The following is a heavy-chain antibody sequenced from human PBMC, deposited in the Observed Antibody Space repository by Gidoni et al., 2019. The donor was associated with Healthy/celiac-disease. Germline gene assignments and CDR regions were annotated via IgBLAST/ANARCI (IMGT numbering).Heavy chain of an antibody. CDR1: GFTFGSYA. D-gene: IGHD3-10*02. V-gene: IGHV3-23*01. CDR3: AKALGLAKDVPDY. CDR2: SRGSGGST. Sequence: EVQLLESVGGLVQPGGSLRLSCEAPGFTFGSYALSWVRQAPGKGLDGVSASRGSGGSTYYPDSVKGRFTMSRDNSKNTLYLQMNSLRAEDTAVYYCAKALGLAKDVPDYWGQGTLVTVSS. J-gene: IGHJ4*02.